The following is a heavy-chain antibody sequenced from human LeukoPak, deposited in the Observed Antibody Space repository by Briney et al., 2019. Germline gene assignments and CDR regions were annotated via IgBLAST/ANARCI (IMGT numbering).Heavy chain of an antibody. CDR3: ARDLAARRFDY. V-gene: IGHV3-33*08. CDR2: ISYDGSNK. Sequence: GGSLRLSCAASGFTFSSYGMHWVRQAPGKGLEWVAVISYDGSNKYYADSVKGRFTISRDNSKNTLYLQMNSLRGEDTAIYYCARDLAARRFDYWGQGTQVTVSS. CDR1: GFTFSSYG. D-gene: IGHD6-6*01. J-gene: IGHJ4*02.